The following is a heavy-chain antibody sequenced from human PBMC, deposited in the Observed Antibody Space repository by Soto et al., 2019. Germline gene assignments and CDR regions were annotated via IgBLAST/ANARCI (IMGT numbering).Heavy chain of an antibody. CDR1: GGSISSYY. CDR2: IYYSGST. Sequence: SETLSLTCTVSGGSISSYYWSWIRQPPGKGLEWIGYIYYSGSTNYNPSLKGRVTISVDTSKNQFSLKLSSVTAADTAVYYCARVQIDCSSTSCYSDAFDIWGQGTMVTVSS. V-gene: IGHV4-59*01. CDR3: ARVQIDCSSTSCYSDAFDI. D-gene: IGHD2-2*01. J-gene: IGHJ3*02.